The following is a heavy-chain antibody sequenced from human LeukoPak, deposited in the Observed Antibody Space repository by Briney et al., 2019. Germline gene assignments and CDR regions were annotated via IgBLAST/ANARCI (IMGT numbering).Heavy chain of an antibody. V-gene: IGHV1-2*02. Sequence: ASVKVSCKASGYTFSGYYMHWVRQAPGQGLEWMGWINPNSGGTNYAQKFQGRVTMTRDTSISTAYMELGSLRSEDTAVYYCARDKAATGSTVFDYWGQGTLVTVSS. CDR2: INPNSGGT. J-gene: IGHJ4*02. CDR3: ARDKAATGSTVFDY. CDR1: GYTFSGYY. D-gene: IGHD6-13*01.